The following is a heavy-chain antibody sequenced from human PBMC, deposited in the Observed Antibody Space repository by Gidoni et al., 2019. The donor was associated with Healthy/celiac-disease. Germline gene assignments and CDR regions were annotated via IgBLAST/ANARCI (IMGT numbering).Heavy chain of an antibody. CDR2: IWYDGSTK. Sequence: QVQLVESGGCVVQPGRSLRPSCAASGFTLSSYGMPWLRQAPGKGLEWVAVIWYDGSTKYYAESAKGRFAISRDNSKNTLYLQMNSLRAEETDVYYCARDFGGRVWGRGYGLGGSKWGYFDYWGQGTLVTVSS. CDR3: ARDFGGRVWGRGYGLGGSKWGYFDY. D-gene: IGHD3-16*01. V-gene: IGHV3-33*01. J-gene: IGHJ4*02. CDR1: GFTLSSYG.